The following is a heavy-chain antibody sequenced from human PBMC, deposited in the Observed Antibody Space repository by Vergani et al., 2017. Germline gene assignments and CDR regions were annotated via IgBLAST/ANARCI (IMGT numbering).Heavy chain of an antibody. CDR1: GGSISSGGFY. CDR2: IYYSGST. CDR3: SREYATGTASNAFDI. V-gene: IGHV4-31*03. D-gene: IGHD1-1*01. J-gene: IGHJ3*02. Sequence: QVQLQESGPGLVKPSQTLSLTCTVSGGSISSGGFYWSWIRQHPGKGLEWIGYIYYSGSTYYNPSLKSRVTISVDTSKNQFSLKLSAVTAADTAGYYCSREYATGTASNAFDIWGQGTMVTVSS.